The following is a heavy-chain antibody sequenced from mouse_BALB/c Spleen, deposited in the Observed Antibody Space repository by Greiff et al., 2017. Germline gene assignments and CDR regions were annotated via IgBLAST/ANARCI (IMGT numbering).Heavy chain of an antibody. V-gene: IGHV5-6-3*01. CDR1: GFTFSSYG. CDR3: ARDGYAMDY. Sequence: EVKLVESGGDLVKPGGSLKLSCAASGFTFSSYGMSWVRQTPDKRLEWVATINSNGGSTYYPDSVKGRFTISRDNAKNTLYLQMSSLKSEDTAMYYCARDGYAMDYWGQGTSVTVAS. J-gene: IGHJ4*01. CDR2: INSNGGST.